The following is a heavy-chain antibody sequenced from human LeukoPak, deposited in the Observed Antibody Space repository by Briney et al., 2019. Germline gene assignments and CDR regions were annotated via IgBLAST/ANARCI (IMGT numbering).Heavy chain of an antibody. CDR1: GFTFSSYG. D-gene: IGHD3-22*01. J-gene: IGHJ4*02. V-gene: IGHV3-30*18. CDR2: ISYDVGKK. CDR3: AKDDYYDTSGYRG. Sequence: PGGSLRLSCAASGFTFSSYGMHWVRQAPGKGLEWVAVISYDVGKKYYADSVKGRFTISRDNSKNTLYLQMNGLRAEDTAVYYCAKDDYYDTSGYRGWGQGTLVTVSS.